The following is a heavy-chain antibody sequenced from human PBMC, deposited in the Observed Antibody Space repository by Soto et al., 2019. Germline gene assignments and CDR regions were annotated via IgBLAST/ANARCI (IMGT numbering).Heavy chain of an antibody. CDR2: IKSRSDGGTP. CDR3: TTDTRRISVFGVPWDS. J-gene: IGHJ4*02. D-gene: IGHD3-3*01. CDR1: GFTLSNGW. V-gene: IGHV3-15*01. Sequence: GGALRLSCAASGFTLSNGWMNWVRHPPGRGLEWVGRIKSRSDGGTPDYGAPVKGRFTISRDDSLNTVYLQMNSLTAEDTGVYYCTTDTRRISVFGVPWDSWGQGTLVTVSS.